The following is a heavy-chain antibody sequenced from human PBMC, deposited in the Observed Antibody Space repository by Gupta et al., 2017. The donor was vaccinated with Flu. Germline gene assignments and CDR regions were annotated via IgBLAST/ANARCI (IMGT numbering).Heavy chain of an antibody. CDR1: GFTFSSYS. V-gene: IGHV3-48*02. Sequence: EVQLVESGGGLVQPVGSLRLSCAASGFTFSSYSMNWVRQAPGKGLEWVSYISSSSSTIYYADSVKGRFTISRDNAKNSLYLQMNSLRDEDTAVYYCARDQKAEYSSGWYYFDYWGQGTLVTVSS. CDR2: ISSSSSTI. CDR3: ARDQKAEYSSGWYYFDY. D-gene: IGHD6-19*01. J-gene: IGHJ4*02.